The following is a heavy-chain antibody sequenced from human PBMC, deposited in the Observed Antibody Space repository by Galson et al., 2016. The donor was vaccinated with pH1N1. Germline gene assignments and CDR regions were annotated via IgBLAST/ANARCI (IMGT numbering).Heavy chain of an antibody. CDR3: ARQNDYGDYRGDAFDI. CDR1: GYRFSSSR. CDR2: IHLGGSHI. Sequence: QSGAEVKKPGESLKISCKGSGYRFSSSRIGWVRQMPGKGLEWMGIIHLGGSHIRYSPSFQGQVTISADKSINIVSLQWSSLKASDTAMYYCARQNDYGDYRGDAFDIWGQGTMVTVSS. D-gene: IGHD4-17*01. J-gene: IGHJ3*02. V-gene: IGHV5-51*01.